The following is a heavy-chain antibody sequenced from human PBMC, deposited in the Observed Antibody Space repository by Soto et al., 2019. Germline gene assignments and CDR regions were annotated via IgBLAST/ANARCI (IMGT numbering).Heavy chain of an antibody. CDR2: ISGSGGST. V-gene: IGHV3-23*01. J-gene: IGHJ4*02. CDR3: AKVASSSWYRRGKFDY. Sequence: PRGSLRLSCAASGFTFSSYAMSWVRQAPGKGLEWVSAISGSGGSTYYADSVKGRFTISRDNSKNTLYLQMNSLRAEDTAVYYCAKVASSSWYRRGKFDYWGQGTLVTVSS. D-gene: IGHD6-13*01. CDR1: GFTFSSYA.